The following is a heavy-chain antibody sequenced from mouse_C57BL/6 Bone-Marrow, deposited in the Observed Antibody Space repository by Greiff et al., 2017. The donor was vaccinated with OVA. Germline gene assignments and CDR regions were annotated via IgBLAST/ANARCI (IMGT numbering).Heavy chain of an antibody. J-gene: IGHJ1*03. Sequence: QVQLKESGAELMKPGASVKLSCKATGYTFTGYWIEWVKQRPGHGLEWIGEILPGSGSTDYNEKFKGKATFTADTSSNTAYMQLSSLTTEDSAIYYCARTPYYYGSSSYWYFDVWGTGTTVTVSS. CDR2: ILPGSGST. D-gene: IGHD1-1*01. CDR1: GYTFTGYW. CDR3: ARTPYYYGSSSYWYFDV. V-gene: IGHV1-9*01.